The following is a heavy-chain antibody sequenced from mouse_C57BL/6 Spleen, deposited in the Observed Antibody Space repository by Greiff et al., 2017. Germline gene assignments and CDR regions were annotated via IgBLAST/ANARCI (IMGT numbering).Heavy chain of an antibody. V-gene: IGHV1-7*01. CDR2: INPCCGYT. CDR3: ERDGSGNDLDY. D-gene: IGHD3-2*02. J-gene: IGHJ2*01. CDR1: GYSFTSSW. Sequence: VTLMASGAELAKPGASVKLSCKASGYSFTSSWMHWVKQRPGQGLEWIGYINPCCGYTKYNQKFKDKATLTADKSSSTAFILLSSLTYEDSAVYYCERDGSGNDLDYWGQGTTRTVSS.